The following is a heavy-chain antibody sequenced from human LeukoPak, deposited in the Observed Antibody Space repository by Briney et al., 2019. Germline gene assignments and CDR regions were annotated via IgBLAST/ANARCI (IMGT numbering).Heavy chain of an antibody. V-gene: IGHV3-30*02. CDR1: GFTFRNYG. CDR3: AALQSYCSRTSCYGGDASHM. CDR2: IRFDGSNK. D-gene: IGHD2-2*01. Sequence: PGGSLRLSCVPSGFTFRNYGMHWVRQAPGKGLEWVAFIRFDGSNKYYADSVKGRFTISRDNSKNTVYLQMNSLRPEDTAVYYCAALQSYCSRTSCYGGDASHMWGQGTKVTVSS. J-gene: IGHJ3*02.